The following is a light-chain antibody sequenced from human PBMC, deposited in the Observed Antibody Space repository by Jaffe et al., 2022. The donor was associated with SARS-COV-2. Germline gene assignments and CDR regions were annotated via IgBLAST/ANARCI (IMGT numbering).Light chain of an antibody. J-gene: IGLJ2*01. CDR1: SSDIGAYNY. CDR2: VVT. V-gene: IGLV2-14*01. Sequence: QSALTQPASVSGSPGQSITISCTGTSSDIGAYNYVSWYQQHSGKAPKLMIYVVTKRPSGVSDRFSGSKSGNTASLTISGLQAEDEAYYYCSSFSTRCPVLFGGGTKLTVL. CDR3: SSFSTRCPVL.